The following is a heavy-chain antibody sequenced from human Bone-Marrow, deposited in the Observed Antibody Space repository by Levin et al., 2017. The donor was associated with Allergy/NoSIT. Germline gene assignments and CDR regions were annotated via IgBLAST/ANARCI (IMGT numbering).Heavy chain of an antibody. Sequence: PGGSLRLSCAASGFTFSNYAMGWVRQAPGEGLEWVSAISSDGGSAYYADSVKGRFTMSRDNSKNMLYLQLNSLGAEDTAMYYCAGRISVTTGYLDYWGQGTLVTVSS. V-gene: IGHV3-23*01. CDR2: ISSDGGSA. J-gene: IGHJ4*02. CDR1: GFTFSNYA. CDR3: AGRISVTTGYLDY. D-gene: IGHD4-17*01.